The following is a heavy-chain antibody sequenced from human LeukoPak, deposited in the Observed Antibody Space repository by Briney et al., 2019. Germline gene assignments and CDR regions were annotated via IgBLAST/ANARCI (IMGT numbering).Heavy chain of an antibody. CDR1: GFTFSSYW. J-gene: IGHJ6*03. CDR3: ARDLYRGSSWTGYPILLPYENYYYYMDV. CDR2: IKQDGSEK. D-gene: IGHD3/OR15-3a*01. V-gene: IGHV3-7*01. Sequence: GGSLRLSCAASGFTFSSYWMSWVRQAPGKGLEWVANIKQDGSEKYYVDSVKGRFTISRDNAKNSLYLQMNSLRAEDTAVYYCARDLYRGSSWTGYPILLPYENYYYYMDVWGKGTTVTISS.